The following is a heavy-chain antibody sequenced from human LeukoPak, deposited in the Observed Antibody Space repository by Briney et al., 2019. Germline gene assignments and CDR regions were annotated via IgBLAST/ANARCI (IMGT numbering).Heavy chain of an antibody. D-gene: IGHD3-10*01. CDR1: GFTFSSYG. CDR2: IRYDGSNK. V-gene: IGHV3-30*02. CDR3: AKDPFHFITMVRGVIITYFDY. Sequence: AGGSLRLSCAASGFTFSSYGMHWVRQAPGKGLEWVAFIRYDGSNKYYADSVKGRFTISRDNSKNTLYLQMNSLRAEDTAVYYCAKDPFHFITMVRGVIITYFDYWGQGTLVTVSS. J-gene: IGHJ4*02.